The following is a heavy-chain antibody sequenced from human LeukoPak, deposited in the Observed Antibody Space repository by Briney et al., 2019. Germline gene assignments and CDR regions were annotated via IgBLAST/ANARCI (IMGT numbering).Heavy chain of an antibody. CDR2: IIPIFGTA. Sequence: GSSVKVSCKASGGTFSSYAISWVRQAPGQGLEWMGGIIPIFGTANYAQKFLGRVTITADESTSTAYMELSSLRSEDTAVYYCASTDYGGNIDYWGQGTLVTVSS. D-gene: IGHD4-23*01. J-gene: IGHJ4*02. V-gene: IGHV1-69*01. CDR1: GGTFSSYA. CDR3: ASTDYGGNIDY.